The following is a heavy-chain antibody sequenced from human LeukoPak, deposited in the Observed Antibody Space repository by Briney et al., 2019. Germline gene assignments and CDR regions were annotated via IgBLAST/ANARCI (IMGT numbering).Heavy chain of an antibody. J-gene: IGHJ4*02. CDR1: GFTFSNYA. CDR3: ARDQYY. V-gene: IGHV3-7*01. Sequence: GGSLRLSCAASGFTFSNYAMSWVRQAPGKGLEWVANIKQDGSEKYYVDSVKGRFTISRDNAKNSLYLQRSSLRAENTAVYSCARDQYYWGQGTLVTVSS. CDR2: IKQDGSEK.